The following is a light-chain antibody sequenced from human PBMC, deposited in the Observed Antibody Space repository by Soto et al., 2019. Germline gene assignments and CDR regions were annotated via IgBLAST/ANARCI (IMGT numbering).Light chain of an antibody. J-gene: IGKJ3*01. CDR1: QGIRFD. V-gene: IGKV1-6*02. Sequence: QMTQFPSSLSASVGDTVTITCRASQGIRFDLAWYQQKPGKAPNLLIYGASTLQTGVPSRFSGGGSGTVFTLTISSLQPEDFATYYCRQDYNYPRTFGPEPKVDIK. CDR2: GAS. CDR3: RQDYNYPRT.